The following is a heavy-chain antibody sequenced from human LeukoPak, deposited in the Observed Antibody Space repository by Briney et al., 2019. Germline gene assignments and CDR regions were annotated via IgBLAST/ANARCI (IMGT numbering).Heavy chain of an antibody. D-gene: IGHD4-11*01. CDR2: IYYSGST. CDR3: ARAIYSNYNFDY. Sequence: SETLSLTCTVSGGSISSGGYYWSWIRQHPGKGLEWIGYIYYSGSTYYNPSLKSRVTISVDTSKSQFSLKLSSVTAADTAVYYCARAIYSNYNFDYWGQGTLVTVSS. CDR1: GGSISSGGYY. J-gene: IGHJ4*02. V-gene: IGHV4-31*03.